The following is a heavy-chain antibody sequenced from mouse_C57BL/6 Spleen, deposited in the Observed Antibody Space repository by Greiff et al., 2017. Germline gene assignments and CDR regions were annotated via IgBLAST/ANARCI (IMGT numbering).Heavy chain of an antibody. CDR3: ARDPKITTVVGYFDV. D-gene: IGHD1-1*01. CDR2: ISYDGSN. V-gene: IGHV3-6*01. Sequence: EVKLQESGPGLVKPSQSLSLTCSVTGYSITSGYYWNWIRQFPGNKLEWMGYISYDGSNNYNPSLKNRISITRDTSKNQFFLKLNSVTTEDTATYYCARDPKITTVVGYFDVWGTGTTVTVSS. J-gene: IGHJ1*03. CDR1: GYSITSGYY.